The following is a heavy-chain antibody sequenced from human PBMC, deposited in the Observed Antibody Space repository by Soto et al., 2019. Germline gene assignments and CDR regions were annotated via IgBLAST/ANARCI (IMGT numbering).Heavy chain of an antibody. Sequence: EVQLVESGGGLVQPGRSLRLSCAASGFTFDDYAMHWVRQAPGKGLEWVSGISWNSGSIGYADSVKGRFTISRDNAKNSLYLQMNSLRAEDTALCYCAKGGTVTTFSFDYWGQGTLVTVSS. V-gene: IGHV3-9*01. CDR1: GFTFDDYA. CDR2: ISWNSGSI. D-gene: IGHD4-17*01. CDR3: AKGGTVTTFSFDY. J-gene: IGHJ4*02.